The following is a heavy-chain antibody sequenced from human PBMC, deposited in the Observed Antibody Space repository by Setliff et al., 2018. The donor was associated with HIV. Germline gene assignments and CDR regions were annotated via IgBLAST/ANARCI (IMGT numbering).Heavy chain of an antibody. CDR3: ARHDITLVRGLV. D-gene: IGHD3-10*01. Sequence: SETLSLTCAVYGGSLSDYYWGWIRQPPGKGLEWIGNIYYSGNTYYNPSLKSRVTISVDTSKNLFSLKVNSVTAADTAVYYCARHDITLVRGLVWGQGTTVTVSS. V-gene: IGHV4-34*01. CDR1: GGSLSDYY. CDR2: IYYSGNT. J-gene: IGHJ6*02.